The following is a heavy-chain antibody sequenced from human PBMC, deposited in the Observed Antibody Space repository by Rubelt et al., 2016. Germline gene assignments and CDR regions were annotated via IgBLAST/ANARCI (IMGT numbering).Heavy chain of an antibody. Sequence: QVQLQESGPGLLKPSQTLSLTCTVSGGSVSSGGYYWSWLRQLPGKGLEWIGYIYYSGSTNYNPSLKGRFTISVDTSKSQFSLKLSAVTAADTAVYYCARDIIGYCSSTSCFDAFDIWGQGTMVTVSS. D-gene: IGHD2-2*01. CDR1: GGSVSSGGYY. CDR2: IYYSGST. J-gene: IGHJ3*02. V-gene: IGHV4-61*08. CDR3: ARDIIGYCSSTSCFDAFDI.